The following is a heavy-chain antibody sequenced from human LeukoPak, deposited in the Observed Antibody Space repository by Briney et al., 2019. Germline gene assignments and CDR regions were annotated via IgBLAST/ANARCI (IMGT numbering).Heavy chain of an antibody. CDR2: FDPEDGET. D-gene: IGHD3-10*01. Sequence: ASGKVSCKVSGYTLTELSMHWVRQAPAKGLEWMGCFDPEDGETIYAQKFQGRVTMTEDTSTDRAYMELSSMRSEDTAVYYCATDRSYYGSGSYYRPFFDYWGKGTLVTVSS. CDR1: GYTLTELS. CDR3: ATDRSYYGSGSYYRPFFDY. J-gene: IGHJ4*02. V-gene: IGHV1-24*01.